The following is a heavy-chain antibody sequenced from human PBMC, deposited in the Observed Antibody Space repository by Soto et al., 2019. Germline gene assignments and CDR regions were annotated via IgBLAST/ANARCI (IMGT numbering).Heavy chain of an antibody. CDR1: GGSISNSNYY. Sequence: PSETLSLTCTVAGGSISNSNYYWGWIRQPPGKGLEWIGNIYYSGTTYYNSSLKSRVTMSVDTSKRQFSLKLTSVTAADTAVYYCVRLLAYYNFYMDVWGKGTTVTVSS. CDR3: VRLLAYYNFYMDV. CDR2: IYYSGTT. J-gene: IGHJ6*03. V-gene: IGHV4-39*01. D-gene: IGHD6-6*01.